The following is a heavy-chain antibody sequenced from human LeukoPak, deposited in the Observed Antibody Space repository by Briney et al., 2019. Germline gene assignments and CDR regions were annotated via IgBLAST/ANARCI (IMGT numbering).Heavy chain of an antibody. Sequence: SETLSLTCAVYGGSFSGYYWSWIRQPPGKGLEWIGEINHSGSTNYNPSLKSRVTISVDTSKNQFSLKLSSVTAADTAVYCCARGSIAAAGTSWFDPWGQGTLVTVSS. CDR3: ARGSIAAAGTSWFDP. D-gene: IGHD6-13*01. CDR1: GGSFSGYY. V-gene: IGHV4-34*01. J-gene: IGHJ5*02. CDR2: INHSGST.